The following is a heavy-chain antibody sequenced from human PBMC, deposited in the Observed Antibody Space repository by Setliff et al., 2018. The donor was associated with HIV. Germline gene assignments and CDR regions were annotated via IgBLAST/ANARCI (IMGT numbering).Heavy chain of an antibody. CDR1: GYSFTSYW. CDR3: ASHSGSSGWYFSDGYYYYMDV. CDR2: IYPGDSDT. J-gene: IGHJ6*03. V-gene: IGHV5-51*01. Sequence: PGESLKISCKGSGYSFTSYWIGWVRQMPGKGLEWMGIIYPGDSDTRYSPSFQGQVTISADKSISTAYLQWSSLKASDTAMYYCASHSGSSGWYFSDGYYYYMDVWGKGTTVTVSS. D-gene: IGHD6-19*01.